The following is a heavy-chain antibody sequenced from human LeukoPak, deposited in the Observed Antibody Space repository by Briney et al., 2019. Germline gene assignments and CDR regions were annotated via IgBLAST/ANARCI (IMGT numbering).Heavy chain of an antibody. D-gene: IGHD3-10*01. Sequence: PSETLSLTCTVSGGSISSYYWSWIRQPPGKGLEWIGYIYYSGSTNYNPSLKSRVTISVDTSKNQFSLKLSSVTAADTAVYYCARVGGSGSYEFDYWGQGTLVTVFS. V-gene: IGHV4-59*01. CDR2: IYYSGST. CDR3: ARVGGSGSYEFDY. CDR1: GGSISSYY. J-gene: IGHJ4*02.